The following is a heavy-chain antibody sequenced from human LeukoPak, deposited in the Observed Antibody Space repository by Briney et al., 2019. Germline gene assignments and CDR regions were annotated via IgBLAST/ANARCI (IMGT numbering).Heavy chain of an antibody. CDR2: IYWNDDK. Sequence: SGPTLVKPTQTLTLTCTFSGFSLSTSGVGVGWIRQPPGKALEWLALIYWNDDKRYSPSLKSRLTITKDTSKNQVVLTMTNMDPVDTATYYCAHTWYGSGSLALNWFDPWGQGTLVTVSS. V-gene: IGHV2-5*01. J-gene: IGHJ5*02. D-gene: IGHD3-10*01. CDR1: GFSLSTSGVG. CDR3: AHTWYGSGSLALNWFDP.